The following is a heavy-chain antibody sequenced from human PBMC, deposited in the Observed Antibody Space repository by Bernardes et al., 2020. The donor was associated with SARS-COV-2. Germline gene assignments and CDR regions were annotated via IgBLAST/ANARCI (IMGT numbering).Heavy chain of an antibody. CDR1: GFTFSSYA. CDR2: ISSNGGST. D-gene: IGHD6-19*01. CDR3: ARAQQWLVRSLDY. V-gene: IGHV3-64*01. J-gene: IGHJ4*02. Sequence: GGSLRLSCAASGFTFSSYAMLWVRQAPGKGLEYVSAISSNGGSTYYANSVKGRFTISRDNSKNTLYLQMGSLRAEDMAVYYCARAQQWLVRSLDYWGQGTLVTVSS.